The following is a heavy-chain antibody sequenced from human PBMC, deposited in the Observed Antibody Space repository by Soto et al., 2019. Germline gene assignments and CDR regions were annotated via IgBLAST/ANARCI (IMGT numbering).Heavy chain of an antibody. V-gene: IGHV3-15*01. Sequence: GGALRLSCAASGFTFSNAWMSWVRQAPGKGLEWVGRIKSKTDGGTTDYAAPVKGRFTISRDDSKNTLYLQMNSLKTEDTAVYYCAREDYITIFGVVSNWFDPWGQGTLVTVSS. CDR3: AREDYITIFGVVSNWFDP. J-gene: IGHJ5*02. CDR2: IKSKTDGGTT. CDR1: GFTFSNAW. D-gene: IGHD3-3*01.